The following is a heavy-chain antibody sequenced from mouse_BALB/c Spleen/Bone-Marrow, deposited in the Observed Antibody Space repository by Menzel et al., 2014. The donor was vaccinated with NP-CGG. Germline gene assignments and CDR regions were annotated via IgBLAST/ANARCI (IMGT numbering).Heavy chain of an antibody. V-gene: IGHV1-54*01. Sequence: VQGVESGPELVRPGTSVKVSCKASGYAFTNYLMEWIKQRPGQGLEWIGVINPGGGGTNYNEKFKGKATLTADKSSSTAYMQLSSLTSDDSAVYFCARRIYYAMGYWGQGTTLTVSS. J-gene: IGHJ2*01. CDR1: GYAFTNYL. CDR3: ARRIYYAMGY. CDR2: INPGGGGT. D-gene: IGHD2-1*01.